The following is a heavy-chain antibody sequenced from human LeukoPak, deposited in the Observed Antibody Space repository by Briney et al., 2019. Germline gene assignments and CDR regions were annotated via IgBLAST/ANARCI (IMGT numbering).Heavy chain of an antibody. V-gene: IGHV1-69*04. D-gene: IGHD5-12*01. CDR1: GGTFSSYA. Sequence: SVKISCKASGGTFSSYAISWVRQAPGQGLEWMGRIIPILGIANYAQKFQGRVTTTADKSTSTAYMELSSLRSEDTAVYYCAREEGIVATINYWGQGTLVTVSS. CDR2: IIPILGIA. CDR3: AREEGIVATINY. J-gene: IGHJ4*02.